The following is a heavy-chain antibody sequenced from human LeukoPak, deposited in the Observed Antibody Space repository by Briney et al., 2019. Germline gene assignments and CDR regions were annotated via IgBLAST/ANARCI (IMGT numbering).Heavy chain of an antibody. D-gene: IGHD1-26*01. CDR1: GFTFRNYW. Sequence: PGGSLRLSCAASGFTFRNYWMSWVRQAPGKGLEWVANMKQEGSEKYYVDSVKGRFTISRDNAKNLLYLQMNSLRAEDTAVYYCAREGSYRNWFDPWGQGTLVTVSS. J-gene: IGHJ5*02. V-gene: IGHV3-7*05. CDR2: MKQEGSEK. CDR3: AREGSYRNWFDP.